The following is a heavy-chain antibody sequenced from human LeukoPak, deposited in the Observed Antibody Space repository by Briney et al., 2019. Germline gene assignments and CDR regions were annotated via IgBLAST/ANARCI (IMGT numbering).Heavy chain of an antibody. J-gene: IGHJ4*02. CDR2: ISWNSGSI. D-gene: IGHD6-13*01. CDR3: AKDTSSSWYAAYFDY. CDR1: GFTFDDYA. Sequence: GGSLRLSCAASGFTFDDYAMHWVRQAPGKGLEWVSGISWNSGSIGHADSVKGRFTISRDNAKNSLYLQMNSLRAEDMALYYCAKDTSSSWYAAYFDYWGQGTLVTVSS. V-gene: IGHV3-9*03.